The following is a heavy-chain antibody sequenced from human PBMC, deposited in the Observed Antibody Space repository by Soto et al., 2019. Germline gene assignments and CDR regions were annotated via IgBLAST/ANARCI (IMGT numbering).Heavy chain of an antibody. J-gene: IGHJ4*02. Sequence: QVQVAQSGAEVKEPGASVKVSCKASGYSSSNYYTHWVRQAPGQGLEWMGIVNPYGTSSNYAQSFQGRVTRTRDTSTNTDYMELSRLTSDDTAVYYCTSVTTIWSNWGQGTLVTVSS. CDR2: VNPYGTSS. CDR1: GYSSSNYY. CDR3: TSVTTIWSN. D-gene: IGHD2-21*02. V-gene: IGHV1-46*01.